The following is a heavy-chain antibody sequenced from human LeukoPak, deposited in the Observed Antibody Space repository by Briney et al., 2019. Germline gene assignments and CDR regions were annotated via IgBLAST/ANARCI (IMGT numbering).Heavy chain of an antibody. J-gene: IGHJ3*02. CDR3: ARRSGRDALDI. CDR1: GSRFTSYW. V-gene: IGHV5-51*01. D-gene: IGHD3-10*01. CDR2: IYPGDFYT. Sequence: GESLKISCKGSGSRFTSYWIAWARQMHGKGLEWMGIIYPGDFYTTYRPSFQGQVTISADKSISTAYLQWRSLKASDTAMYYCARRSGRDALDIWGQGTMVTVS.